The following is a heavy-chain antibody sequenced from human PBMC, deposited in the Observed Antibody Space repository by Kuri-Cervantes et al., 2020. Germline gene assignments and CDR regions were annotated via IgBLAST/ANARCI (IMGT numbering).Heavy chain of an antibody. V-gene: IGHV1-8*01. Sequence: ASVKVSCKASGYTFTSYDINWVRQATGQGLEWMGWMNPNSGNTDYAQKLQGRVTMTTDTSTSTAYMELRSLRSDDTAVYYCARVFLGFSGYTMGYSYGFDDYWGQGTLVTVSS. J-gene: IGHJ4*02. CDR3: ARVFLGFSGYTMGYSYGFDDY. CDR1: GYTFTSYD. CDR2: MNPNSGNT. D-gene: IGHD5-18*01.